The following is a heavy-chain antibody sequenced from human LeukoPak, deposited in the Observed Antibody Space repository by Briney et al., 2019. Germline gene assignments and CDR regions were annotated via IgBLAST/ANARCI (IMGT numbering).Heavy chain of an antibody. V-gene: IGHV7-4-1*02. CDR1: GYTLTSYA. CDR2: INTNTGNP. Sequence: ASVKVSCKASGYTLTSYAINWVRQAPGQGLEWMGWINTNTGNPTYAQGFTGRFVFSLDTSVNTAYLQISSLKAEDTAMYYCARAAWALSVAVNFDYWGQGTLVTVSS. D-gene: IGHD1-26*01. CDR3: ARAAWALSVAVNFDY. J-gene: IGHJ4*02.